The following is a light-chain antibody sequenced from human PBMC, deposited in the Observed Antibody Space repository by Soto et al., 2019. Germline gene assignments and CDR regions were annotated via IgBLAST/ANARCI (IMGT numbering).Light chain of an antibody. CDR2: EVT. J-gene: IGLJ2*01. CDR3: SAYAGNNNPVI. V-gene: IGLV2-8*01. CDR1: SSDVGGNNF. Sequence: QSVLTQPPSASGSPGQSVTISCTGTSSDVGGNNFVSWYQQHPGKAPKFLIYEVTKRPSGVPDRFSGSKSGITASLTVSGLQADDEAYYYCSAYAGNNNPVIFGGGTKVTVL.